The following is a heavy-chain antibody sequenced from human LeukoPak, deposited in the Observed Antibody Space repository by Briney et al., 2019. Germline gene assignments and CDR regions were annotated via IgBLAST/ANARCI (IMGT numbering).Heavy chain of an antibody. CDR3: ARRMGSYYGFDY. Sequence: GESLKISCKASGYSFSSYWIGXVRXMPGKXLEXMGXIYPGDSDTRYSPSFQGQVTISADKSNRTAYLQWSSLKASDTAMYYCARRMGSYYGFDYWGQGTLVTVSS. D-gene: IGHD3-10*01. V-gene: IGHV5-51*01. J-gene: IGHJ4*02. CDR1: GYSFSSYW. CDR2: IYPGDSDT.